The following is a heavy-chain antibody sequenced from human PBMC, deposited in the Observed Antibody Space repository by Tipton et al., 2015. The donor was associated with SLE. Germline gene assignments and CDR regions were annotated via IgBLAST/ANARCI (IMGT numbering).Heavy chain of an antibody. J-gene: IGHJ4*02. Sequence: TLSLTCTVSGGSISSDYWSWIRQPPGKRLEWIGFIHNSGSTKYNPSLKSRVTMSMGTSKNQFTLSLRSVTAADTAVYYCGRHYGGSIDSWGQGTLVTVSS. CDR1: GGSISSDY. V-gene: IGHV4-59*08. D-gene: IGHD3-16*01. CDR2: IHNSGST. CDR3: GRHYGGSIDS.